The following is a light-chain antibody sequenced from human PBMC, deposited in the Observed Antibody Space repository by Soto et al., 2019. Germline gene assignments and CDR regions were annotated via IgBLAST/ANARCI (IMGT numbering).Light chain of an antibody. Sequence: ETVLTQSPGTLSLSPGDRATLSCRASRTVSTGQLTWYQLKPGQAPRLLMYGTFNRATGIPDRFSGSGSGTDFTLTISRLEPEDFAVYYCQQHASLPHTFGQGTKVEIK. J-gene: IGKJ1*01. CDR2: GTF. CDR1: RTVSTGQ. CDR3: QQHASLPHT. V-gene: IGKV3-20*01.